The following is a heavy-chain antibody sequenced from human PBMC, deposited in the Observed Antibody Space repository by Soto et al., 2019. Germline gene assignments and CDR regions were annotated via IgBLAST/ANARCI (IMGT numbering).Heavy chain of an antibody. V-gene: IGHV1-3*04. Sequence: QVHLVQSGAEVKKPGASVKISCKASGYTFTTCDIHWVRQAPGQGLEWLGRINIGKDTRDYVQKLQGRVTITRDTSATTAYLELSSLGSEDTAFYCCARHNYNEQFDYWGQGTLVTVSS. J-gene: IGHJ4*02. D-gene: IGHD1-1*01. CDR3: ARHNYNEQFDY. CDR2: INIGKDTR. CDR1: GYTFTTCD.